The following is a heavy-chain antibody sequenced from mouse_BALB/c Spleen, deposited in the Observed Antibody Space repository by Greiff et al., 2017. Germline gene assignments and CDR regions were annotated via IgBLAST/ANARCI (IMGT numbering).Heavy chain of an antibody. V-gene: IGHV1S81*02. J-gene: IGHJ3*01. Sequence: QVQLQQSGAELVKPGASVKLSCKASGYTFTSYYMYWVKQRPGQGLEWIGEINPSNGGTNFNEKFKSKATLTVDKSSSTAYMQLSSLTSEDSAVYYCTRAGNYYGYGFAYGGQGTLVTVSA. CDR3: TRAGNYYGYGFAY. CDR1: GYTFTSYY. CDR2: INPSNGGT. D-gene: IGHD1-2*01.